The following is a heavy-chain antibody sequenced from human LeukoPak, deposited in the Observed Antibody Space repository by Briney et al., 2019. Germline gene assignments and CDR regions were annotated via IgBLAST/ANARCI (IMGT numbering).Heavy chain of an antibody. CDR1: GGTFSSYA. D-gene: IGHD6-19*01. CDR2: IIPIFGIA. V-gene: IGHV1-69*04. J-gene: IGHJ4*02. Sequence: SVKVTCKASGGTFSSYAISWVRQAPGQGLEWMGRIIPIFGIANYAQKFQGRVTITADKSTSTAYMELSSLRSEDTAVYYCARDETGYSSGWYPNYIDYWGQGTLVTVSS. CDR3: ARDETGYSSGWYPNYIDY.